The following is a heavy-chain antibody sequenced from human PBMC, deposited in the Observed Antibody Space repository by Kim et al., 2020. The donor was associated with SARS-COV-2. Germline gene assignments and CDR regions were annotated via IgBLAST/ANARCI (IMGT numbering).Heavy chain of an antibody. V-gene: IGHV4-39*01. J-gene: IGHJ4*02. CDR3: ARHQRSSGYDFLGVRYFDY. Sequence: SRVTISVDTSKNQFSLKLSSVTAADTAVYYCARHQRSSGYDFLGVRYFDYWGQGTLVTVSS. D-gene: IGHD5-12*01.